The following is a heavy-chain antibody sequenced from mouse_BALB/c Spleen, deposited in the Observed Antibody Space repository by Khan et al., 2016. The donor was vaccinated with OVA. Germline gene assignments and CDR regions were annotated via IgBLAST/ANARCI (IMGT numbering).Heavy chain of an antibody. CDR1: GYTFTSYW. J-gene: IGHJ2*01. V-gene: IGHV1S81*02. CDR3: ARIKKIVATYIDY. Sequence: HVQLQQSGAELVKAGASVKMSCKASGYTFTSYWMHWVKQRLGQGLEWFAETNPTNGRTYYNEKFKSKATLTVDKSSSTAYMLLSGPTFEDSAVYYCARIKKIVATYIDYWGQGTTLTVSS. D-gene: IGHD1-1*01. CDR2: TNPTNGRT.